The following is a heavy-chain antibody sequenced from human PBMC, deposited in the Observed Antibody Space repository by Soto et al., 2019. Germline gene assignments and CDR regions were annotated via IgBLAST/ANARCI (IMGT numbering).Heavy chain of an antibody. CDR2: INPSGGST. V-gene: IGHV1-46*01. J-gene: IGHJ6*02. CDR3: ARDNGAGYYYYGMEV. D-gene: IGHD4-17*01. CDR1: GYTFTSYY. Sequence: ASVKVSCKASGYTFTSYYMHWVRQAPGQGLEWMGIINPSGGSTSYAQKFQGRVTMTRDTSTSTVYMELSSLRSEDTAVYYCARDNGAGYYYYGMEVWGQGTTVTVSS.